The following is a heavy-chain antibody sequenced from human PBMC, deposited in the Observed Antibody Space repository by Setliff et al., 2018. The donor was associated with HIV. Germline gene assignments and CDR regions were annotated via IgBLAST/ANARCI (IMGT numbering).Heavy chain of an antibody. J-gene: IGHJ6*02. Sequence: KTSETLSLTCAVYGGSFSGYYWSWIRQPPGKGLEWIGEINHSGSTNYNPSLKSRVTISVDTSKNQFSLKLSSVTAADTAVYYCAVGGYYGMDVWGQGTTVTVSS. CDR2: INHSGST. V-gene: IGHV4-34*01. CDR3: AVGGYYGMDV. CDR1: GGSFSGYY.